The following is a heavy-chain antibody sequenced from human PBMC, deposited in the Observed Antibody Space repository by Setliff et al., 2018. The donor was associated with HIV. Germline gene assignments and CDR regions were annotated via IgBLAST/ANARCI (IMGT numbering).Heavy chain of an antibody. J-gene: IGHJ6*02. Sequence: GGSLRLSCAASGFTFSNFAVHWVRQAPGKGLERVAVMSFDGNIKFYADSVKGRFTVSGDNPTNTLFLQMNGLRADDTAVYFCARARGSTSWRGGGFYYYGMDVWGQETTVTVSS. D-gene: IGHD6-13*01. V-gene: IGHV3-30*04. CDR1: GFTFSNFA. CDR3: ARARGSTSWRGGGFYYYGMDV. CDR2: MSFDGNIK.